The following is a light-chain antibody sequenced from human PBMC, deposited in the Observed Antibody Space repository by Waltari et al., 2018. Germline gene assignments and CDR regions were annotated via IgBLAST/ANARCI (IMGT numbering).Light chain of an antibody. Sequence: SYVLTQSPSVSVAPGQTARITCGGDNLGRKSVHWYQQKPGQAPFLVVYDDSDRPSGIPERFSGSKSGNTATLTISRVEAGDEADYFCQMWDSSSGHPYVFGSGTKVTVL. CDR2: DDS. J-gene: IGLJ1*01. CDR3: QMWDSSSGHPYV. V-gene: IGLV3-21*02. CDR1: NLGRKS.